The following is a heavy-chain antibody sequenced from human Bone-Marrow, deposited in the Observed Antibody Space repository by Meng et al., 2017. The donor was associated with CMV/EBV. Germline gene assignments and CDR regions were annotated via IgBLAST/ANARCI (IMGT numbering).Heavy chain of an antibody. Sequence: ASVKVSCKASGYTFTSYYMHWVRQAPGQGLEWMGIINPSGGSTSYAQKFQGRVTMTRDTSTSTVYMELSSLRSEDTAVYYCAGYSPPRDIVVVPATLQERYYYGMDVWGQGTTVTVSS. J-gene: IGHJ6*02. V-gene: IGHV1-46*01. CDR3: AGYSPPRDIVVVPATLQERYYYGMDV. D-gene: IGHD2-2*01. CDR1: GYTFTSYY. CDR2: INPSGGST.